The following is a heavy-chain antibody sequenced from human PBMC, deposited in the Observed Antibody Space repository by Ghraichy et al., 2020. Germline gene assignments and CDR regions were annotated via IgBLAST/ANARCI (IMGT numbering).Heavy chain of an antibody. D-gene: IGHD6-6*01. V-gene: IGHV5-51*01. CDR1: GYSFTDYW. J-gene: IGHJ4*02. CDR2: IYPGDSHT. Sequence: GESLNISCKGSGYSFTDYWIAWVRQMPGKGLEWMGIIYPGDSHTRYSPSFQGQVTLSADKSISTAYLQWSSLKASDTAMYYCATYPYSSSPYYWGQGTLVTVSS. CDR3: ATYPYSSSPYY.